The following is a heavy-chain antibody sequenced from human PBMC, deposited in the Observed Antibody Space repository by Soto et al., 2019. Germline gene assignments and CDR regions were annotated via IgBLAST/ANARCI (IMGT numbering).Heavy chain of an antibody. D-gene: IGHD2-21*02. Sequence: PSETLSLTGIVSGESISSSSYYWGRIRQPPGKGLEWIGSIYYSGRTYYNPSFKSRVTISIDTSKNQFSLKLSSVTATDTAVYYCARQRTTVVTQAYFDHWGQGALVTVSS. J-gene: IGHJ4*02. CDR2: IYYSGRT. V-gene: IGHV4-39*01. CDR1: GESISSSSYY. CDR3: ARQRTTVVTQAYFDH.